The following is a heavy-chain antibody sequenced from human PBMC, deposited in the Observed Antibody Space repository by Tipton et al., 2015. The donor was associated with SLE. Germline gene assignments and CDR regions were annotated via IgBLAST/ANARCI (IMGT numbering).Heavy chain of an antibody. CDR2: IRYDGSNK. CDR3: ARRRIYDYVWGSDAFDI. Sequence: SLRLSCAASGFTFSSYGMHWVRQAPGKGLEWVAFIRYDGSNKYYADSVKGRFTISRDNSKNTLYLQMNSLRAEDTAVYYCARRRIYDYVWGSDAFDIWGQGTMVTVSS. V-gene: IGHV3-30*02. D-gene: IGHD3-16*01. CDR1: GFTFSSYG. J-gene: IGHJ3*02.